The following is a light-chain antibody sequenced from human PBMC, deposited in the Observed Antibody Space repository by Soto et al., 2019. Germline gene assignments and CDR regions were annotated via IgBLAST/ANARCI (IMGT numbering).Light chain of an antibody. V-gene: IGLV7-46*01. CDR1: TGAVTSGHY. CDR2: DTS. J-gene: IGLJ2*01. Sequence: QAVVTQEPSLTVSPGGTITLTCGSNTGAVTSGHYPYWFQQKPGQAPRTLIYDTSNKHSWTPARFSASLLGGKAALTLSGAQPEDEADYYCLLSYSGGRRVFGGGTKVTVL. CDR3: LLSYSGGRRV.